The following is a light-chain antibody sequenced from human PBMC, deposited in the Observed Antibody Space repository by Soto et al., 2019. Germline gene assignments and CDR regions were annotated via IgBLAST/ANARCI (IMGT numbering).Light chain of an antibody. J-gene: IGKJ3*01. CDR1: QKISSN. CDR3: QQYNRWPFT. Sequence: IVMTQSPATLSVSPGETATLSCRASQKISSNLAWYQQKPGQAPRLLISGASARATGIPARFSGSGSGTEFTLTISSLQSEDFAVYYCQQYNRWPFTFGPGTKVDIK. CDR2: GAS. V-gene: IGKV3-15*01.